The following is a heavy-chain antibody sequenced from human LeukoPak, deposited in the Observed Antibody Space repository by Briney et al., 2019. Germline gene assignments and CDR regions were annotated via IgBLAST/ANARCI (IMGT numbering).Heavy chain of an antibody. Sequence: SETLSLTCTVSGGSIRGSYWSWIRQPPGRGLEWIGYIYYSGSTDYNPSLKSRVTISVDTSKNQFSLKLNSMTAADTAVYYCARTTTKYNTYDYWGQGTLVTVSS. CDR1: GGSIRGSY. D-gene: IGHD4-17*01. CDR3: ARTTTKYNTYDY. J-gene: IGHJ4*02. CDR2: IYYSGST. V-gene: IGHV4-59*01.